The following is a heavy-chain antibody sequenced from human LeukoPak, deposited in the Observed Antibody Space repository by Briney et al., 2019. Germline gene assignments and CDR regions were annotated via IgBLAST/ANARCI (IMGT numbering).Heavy chain of an antibody. V-gene: IGHV1-2*02. CDR2: INPNSGGT. D-gene: IGHD5-24*01. Sequence: ASVKVSCKASGYTFTGYYMHWVRQAPGQGLEWMGWINPNSGGTNYAQKFQGRVTMTRDTSISTAYMELSRLRSDDTAVYYCARGPPKRWLQLPDDYWGQGTLVTVSS. CDR3: ARGPPKRWLQLPDDY. J-gene: IGHJ4*02. CDR1: GYTFTGYY.